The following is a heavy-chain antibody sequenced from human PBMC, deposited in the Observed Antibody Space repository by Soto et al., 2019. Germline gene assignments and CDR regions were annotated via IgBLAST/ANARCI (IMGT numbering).Heavy chain of an antibody. Sequence: ASVKVSCKTSGYTFTSYGISWVRQAPGQGLEWMGWISAYNGNTNYAQKLQGRVTMTTDTSTSTAYMELRSLRSDDTAVYYCARGRNTYHYGSGSSPAPFYFDYWGQGTLVPVSS. J-gene: IGHJ4*02. CDR1: GYTFTSYG. D-gene: IGHD3-10*01. CDR3: ARGRNTYHYGSGSSPAPFYFDY. CDR2: ISAYNGNT. V-gene: IGHV1-18*01.